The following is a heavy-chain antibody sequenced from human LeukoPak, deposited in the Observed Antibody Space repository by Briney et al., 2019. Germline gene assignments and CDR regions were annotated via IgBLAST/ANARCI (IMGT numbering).Heavy chain of an antibody. CDR1: GGSFSGYY. J-gene: IGHJ4*02. V-gene: IGHV4-34*01. Sequence: SETLSLTCAVYGGSFSGYYWSWIRQPPGKGLEWIGEINHSGSTNYNPSLKSRVTISVDTSKNQFSLKLSSVTAADTAVYYCARGRGPNYYDSSGYYFGYWGQGTLVTVSS. D-gene: IGHD3-22*01. CDR2: INHSGST. CDR3: ARGRGPNYYDSSGYYFGY.